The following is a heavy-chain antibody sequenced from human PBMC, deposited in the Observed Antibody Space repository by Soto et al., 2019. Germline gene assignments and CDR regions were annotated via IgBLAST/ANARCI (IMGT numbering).Heavy chain of an antibody. CDR2: SSNSGTFS. Sequence: GGSLRLSCEGSGFTFSDYYISWIRQAPGKGLEWISYSSNSGTFSRYADSVKGRFSISRDNTKNLLYLQMNSLRAEDTAVYYCARSGDDYNRLDYWGQGTPVTVSS. CDR3: ARSGDDYNRLDY. V-gene: IGHV3-11*06. D-gene: IGHD4-4*01. CDR1: GFTFSDYY. J-gene: IGHJ4*02.